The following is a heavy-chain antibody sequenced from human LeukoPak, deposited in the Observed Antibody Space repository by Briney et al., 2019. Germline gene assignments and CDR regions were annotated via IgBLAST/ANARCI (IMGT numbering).Heavy chain of an antibody. J-gene: IGHJ4*02. Sequence: GGSLRLSCAASGFPFSSYAMSWVRQTPGKGLEWVSAISGSGDSTYYADSVKGRFTISRDNSKNTLYLQMNSLRAEDTAVYYRVKLVGVGELFWGHFLEDFWGQGTLVTVSS. CDR2: ISGSGDST. V-gene: IGHV3-23*01. CDR1: GFPFSSYA. D-gene: IGHD3-10*01. CDR3: VKLVGVGELFWGHFLEDF.